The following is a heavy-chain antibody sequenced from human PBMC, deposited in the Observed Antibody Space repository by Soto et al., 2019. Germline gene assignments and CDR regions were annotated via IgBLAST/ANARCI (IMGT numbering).Heavy chain of an antibody. J-gene: IGHJ6*03. CDR2: INAYNGKT. Sequence: QVQLVQSGAEVKEPGASVKVSCKTSGYTFINYGITWVRRAPGQGLEWMGWINAYNGKTDYAQKFQGRVTMTTDTSTSTAYMEPRSLRSDDTAVYYCARAGSYYYIDVWGKGTTVTVSS. CDR1: GYTFINYG. D-gene: IGHD2-15*01. V-gene: IGHV1-18*01. CDR3: ARAGSYYYIDV.